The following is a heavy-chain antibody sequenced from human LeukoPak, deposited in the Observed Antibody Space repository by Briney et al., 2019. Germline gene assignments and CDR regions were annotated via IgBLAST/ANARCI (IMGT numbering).Heavy chain of an antibody. D-gene: IGHD3-10*01. CDR3: ARDYGCDY. CDR2: IYYSGST. V-gene: IGHV4-39*07. J-gene: IGHJ4*02. Sequence: SETLSLTCTVPGGSISSSSYYWGWIRQPPGKGLEWIGSIYYSGSTYYNPSLKSRVTISVDTAKNQFSLKLSSVTAADTAVYYCARDYGCDYWGQGTLVTVSS. CDR1: GGSISSSSYY.